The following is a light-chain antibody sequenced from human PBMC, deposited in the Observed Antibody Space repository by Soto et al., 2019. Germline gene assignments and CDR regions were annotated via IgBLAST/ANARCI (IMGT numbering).Light chain of an antibody. CDR2: GAS. J-gene: IGKJ1*01. CDR3: QHRFNWPWT. Sequence: EIVMTQSPVTLSVSPGERATLSCRASQSVTNSYLAWYQQKPGQAPRLLIFGASTRAAGIPARFSGSGSGTEFTLTISSLQSEDFAVFYCQHRFNWPWTFGQGTKVDIK. V-gene: IGKV3-15*01. CDR1: QSVTNSY.